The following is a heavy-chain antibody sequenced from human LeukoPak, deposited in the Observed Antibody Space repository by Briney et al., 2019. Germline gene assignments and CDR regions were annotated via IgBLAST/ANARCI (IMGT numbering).Heavy chain of an antibody. D-gene: IGHD3-16*01. CDR3: ARDPKRAFGGVMALFDY. V-gene: IGHV3-48*02. CDR2: ISSSSSTI. Sequence: GGSLRLSCAASGXTFSSYSMNWVRQAPGKGLEWVSYISSSSSTIYYADSVKGRFTISRDNAKNSLYLQMNSLRDEDTAVYYCARDPKRAFGGVMALFDYWGQGTLVTVSS. CDR1: GXTFSSYS. J-gene: IGHJ4*02.